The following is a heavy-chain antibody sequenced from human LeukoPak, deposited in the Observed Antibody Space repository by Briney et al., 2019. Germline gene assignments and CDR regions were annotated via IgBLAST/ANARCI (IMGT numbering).Heavy chain of an antibody. V-gene: IGHV1-46*01. CDR2: INPSSGST. J-gene: IGHJ4*02. D-gene: IGHD3-10*01. CDR1: GYTFTNYY. CDR3: ARYSDSGSYFDY. Sequence: ASVTVSCKASGYTFTNYYMHWLRQAPGQGVESMRIINPSSGSTSYAQKFQSRVTMTRDMSTSTVYMELSSLRSEDTAVYYCARYSDSGSYFDYWGQGTLVTVSS.